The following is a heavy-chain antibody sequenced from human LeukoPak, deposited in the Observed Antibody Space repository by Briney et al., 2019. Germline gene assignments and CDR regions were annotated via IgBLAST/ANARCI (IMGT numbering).Heavy chain of an antibody. D-gene: IGHD3-22*01. CDR3: ARRDGSGMLGGSIDY. J-gene: IGHJ4*02. Sequence: GGSLRLSCAASGFTFSSYSMNWVRQATGKGLEWVSSISSSSSYIYYADSVKGRFTISRDNAKNSLYLQMNSLRAEDTAVYYCARRDGSGMLGGSIDYWGQGTLVTVSS. V-gene: IGHV3-21*01. CDR1: GFTFSSYS. CDR2: ISSSSSYI.